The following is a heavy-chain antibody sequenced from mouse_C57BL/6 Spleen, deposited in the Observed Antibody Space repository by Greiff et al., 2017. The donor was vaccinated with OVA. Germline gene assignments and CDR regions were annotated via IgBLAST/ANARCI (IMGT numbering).Heavy chain of an antibody. V-gene: IGHV14-4*01. CDR1: GYNIKDDY. Sequence: VQLQQSGAELVRPGASVKLSCKASGYNIKDDYMHWVKQRPGQGLEWIGRIDPENGDTEYTAKFQGKATITADTSSNTAYLQLSSLTSEDTAVYYCTNCVENYFAYWGQGTPLTVSS. J-gene: IGHJ2*01. CDR3: TNCVENYFAY. CDR2: IDPENGDT.